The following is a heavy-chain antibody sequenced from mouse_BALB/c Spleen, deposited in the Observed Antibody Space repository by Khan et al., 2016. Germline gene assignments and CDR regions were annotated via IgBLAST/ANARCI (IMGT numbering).Heavy chain of an antibody. D-gene: IGHD2-2*01. Sequence: QVQLQQPGAELVKPGASVKLSCKASGYTFTSYYMYWVKQRPGQGLEWIGGINPSNGGTNFTEKFKSKATLTVDKSSSTAYLKLSSLTSEDSAVYYGTRVDTRAYWGQGTLVTVSA. CDR1: GYTFTSYY. CDR2: INPSNGGT. V-gene: IGHV1S81*02. J-gene: IGHJ3*01. CDR3: TRVDTRAY.